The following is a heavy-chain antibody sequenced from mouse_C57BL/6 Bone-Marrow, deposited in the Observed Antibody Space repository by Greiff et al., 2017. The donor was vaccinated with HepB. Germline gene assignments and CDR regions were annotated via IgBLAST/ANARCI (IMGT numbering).Heavy chain of an antibody. CDR1: GYTFTSYW. J-gene: IGHJ2*01. CDR2: IYPGSGST. D-gene: IGHD3-1*01. V-gene: IGHV1-55*01. CDR3: ASSQGYCYYFDY. Sequence: VQLQQSGAELVKPGASVKMSCKASGYTFTSYWITWVKQRPGQGLEWIGDIYPGSGSTNYNEKFKSKATLTVDTSSSTAYMQLSSLTSEDSAVYYCASSQGYCYYFDYWGQGTTLTVSS.